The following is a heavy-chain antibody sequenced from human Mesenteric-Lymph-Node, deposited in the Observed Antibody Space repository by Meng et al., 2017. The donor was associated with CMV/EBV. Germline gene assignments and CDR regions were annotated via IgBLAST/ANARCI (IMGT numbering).Heavy chain of an antibody. Sequence: LSLTCAASGFTFSISGMHWVRQAPGKGLEWVALIRSDGSDEYYADSVKGRFTISRDNSKNTLFLQMNSLRAEDTAVYYCAKDKGFRYLEWSSVRGQGTLVTVSS. J-gene: IGHJ4*02. CDR3: AKDKGFRYLEWSSV. CDR2: IRSDGSDE. CDR1: GFTFSISG. D-gene: IGHD3-3*01. V-gene: IGHV3-30*02.